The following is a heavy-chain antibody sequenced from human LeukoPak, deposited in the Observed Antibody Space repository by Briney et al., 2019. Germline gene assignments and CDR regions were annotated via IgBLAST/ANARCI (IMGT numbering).Heavy chain of an antibody. CDR2: IYYSGST. V-gene: IGHV4-59*12. CDR3: ARDVIVGATIDY. D-gene: IGHD1-26*01. CDR1: GGSISSYS. J-gene: IGHJ4*02. Sequence: SETLSLTCTVSGGSISSYSWSWIRQPPGKGPGWVGYIYYSGSTNYNPSLKSRVTISVDTSKNRFSLKLSSVTAADTAVYYCARDVIVGATIDYWGQGTLVTVSS.